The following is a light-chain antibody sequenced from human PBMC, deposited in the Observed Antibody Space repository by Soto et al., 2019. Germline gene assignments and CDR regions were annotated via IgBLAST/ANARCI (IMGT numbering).Light chain of an antibody. Sequence: EMVMTQSPATLSVSLGERATLSCRASQSVRTKLVWYQQKPGQAPRLLIYGASTMATGIPARFSGSGYGTEFILTISNLQSEDFAVYYCQQHDQGWTFGQGTKVEIK. J-gene: IGKJ1*01. CDR2: GAS. CDR1: QSVRTK. V-gene: IGKV3-15*01. CDR3: QQHDQGWT.